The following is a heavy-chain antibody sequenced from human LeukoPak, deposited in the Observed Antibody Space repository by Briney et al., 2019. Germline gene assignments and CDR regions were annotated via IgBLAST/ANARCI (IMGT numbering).Heavy chain of an antibody. CDR2: ISAYNGNT. CDR1: GYTFTSYG. Sequence: ASVKVSCKASGYTFTSYGISWVRQAPGQGPEWMGWISAYNGNTNYAQKLQGRVTMTTDTSTSTAYMELRSLRSDDTAVYYCARGGLRYYDSSGPYGMDVWGQGTTVTVSS. J-gene: IGHJ6*02. V-gene: IGHV1-18*01. CDR3: ARGGLRYYDSSGPYGMDV. D-gene: IGHD3-22*01.